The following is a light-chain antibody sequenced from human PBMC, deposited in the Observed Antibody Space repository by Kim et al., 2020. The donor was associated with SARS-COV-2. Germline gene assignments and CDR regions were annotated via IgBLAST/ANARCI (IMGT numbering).Light chain of an antibody. CDR2: RAS. Sequence: ATINCQSSQSVFYSSNNKNCLAWYQQKSGQPPKLLIYRASTRESGVPDRFSGSGSGTDFTLTINNLQAEDVAIYYCQQYFTTPLSFGGGTKVDIK. CDR1: QSVFYSSNNKNC. CDR3: QQYFTTPLS. V-gene: IGKV4-1*01. J-gene: IGKJ4*01.